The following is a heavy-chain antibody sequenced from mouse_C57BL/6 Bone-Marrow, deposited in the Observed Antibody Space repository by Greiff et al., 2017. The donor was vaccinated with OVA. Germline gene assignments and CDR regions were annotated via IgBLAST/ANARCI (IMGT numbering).Heavy chain of an antibody. V-gene: IGHV1-81*01. CDR2: IYPRSGNT. Sequence: VKLQESGAELARPGASVKLSCKASGYTFTSYGISWVKQRTGQGLEWIGEIYPRSGNTYYNEKFKGKATLTADKSSSTAYMELRSLTSEDSAVYFCAHYDYDVGFAYWGQGTLVTVSA. CDR3: AHYDYDVGFAY. CDR1: GYTFTSYG. J-gene: IGHJ3*01. D-gene: IGHD2-4*01.